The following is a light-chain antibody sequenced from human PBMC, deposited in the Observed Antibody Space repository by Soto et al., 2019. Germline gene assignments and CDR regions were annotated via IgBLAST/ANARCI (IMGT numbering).Light chain of an antibody. J-gene: IGLJ1*01. CDR3: CSYAGSYSYV. V-gene: IGLV2-11*01. CDR1: SSDVGGYNY. Sequence: QSALTQPRSVAGSPGHSVTISCTGTSSDVGGYNYVSWYHQHPGKTPKHMISDVSKRPSGVPDRFSGSKSGNTADLTSSGLQSEYEADYCCCSYAGSYSYVFGTGIQLTVL. CDR2: DVS.